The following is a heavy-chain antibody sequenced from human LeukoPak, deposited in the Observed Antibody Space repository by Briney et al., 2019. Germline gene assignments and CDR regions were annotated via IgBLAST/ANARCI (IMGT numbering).Heavy chain of an antibody. CDR2: IYHSGST. Sequence: PSETLSLTCAVSGGSISSINWWSWVRQPPGKGLEWIGEIYHSGSTYYNPSLKSRVTISVDTSKNQFSLNLSSVTAADTAMYYCARAVGTSRNFFDYWGQGTLVTVSS. D-gene: IGHD4-23*01. V-gene: IGHV4-4*02. CDR1: GGSISSINW. J-gene: IGHJ4*02. CDR3: ARAVGTSRNFFDY.